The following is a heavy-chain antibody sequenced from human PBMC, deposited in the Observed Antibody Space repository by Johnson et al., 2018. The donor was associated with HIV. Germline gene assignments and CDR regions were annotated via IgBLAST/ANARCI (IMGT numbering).Heavy chain of an antibody. D-gene: IGHD6-6*01. V-gene: IGHV3-30*04. J-gene: IGHJ3*02. Sequence: VQLVESGGGVVQPGRSLRLSCAASGFTFSSYAMHWVRQAPGKGLEWVAVISYDGSNKYYADSVKGRFTISRDNSKNTLYLQMNSLRAEDTAVYYCARVTGGYYSSSFGNAFDIWGQGTMVTVSS. CDR2: ISYDGSNK. CDR1: GFTFSSYA. CDR3: ARVTGGYYSSSFGNAFDI.